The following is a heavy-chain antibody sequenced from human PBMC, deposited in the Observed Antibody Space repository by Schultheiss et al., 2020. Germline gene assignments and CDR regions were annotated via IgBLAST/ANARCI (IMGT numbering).Heavy chain of an antibody. Sequence: GGSLRLSCAASGFTFSSYSMNWVRQAPGKGLEWVAFIRYDGSNKYYADSVKGRFTISRDNSKNTLYLQMNSLRAEDTAVYYCARGMGATLDGAFDIWGQGTMVTVSS. V-gene: IGHV3-30*02. J-gene: IGHJ3*02. CDR2: IRYDGSNK. CDR3: ARGMGATLDGAFDI. CDR1: GFTFSSYS. D-gene: IGHD1-26*01.